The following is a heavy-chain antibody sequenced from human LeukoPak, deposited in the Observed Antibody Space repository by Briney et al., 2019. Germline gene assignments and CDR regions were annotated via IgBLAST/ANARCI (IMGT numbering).Heavy chain of an antibody. J-gene: IGHJ4*02. V-gene: IGHV3-21*01. CDR1: GFTFSSYS. D-gene: IGHD6-19*01. CDR2: ISSSSSSYI. Sequence: GGSLRLSCAASGFTFSSYSMNWVRQAPGKGLEWVSSISSSSSSYIYYADSVKGRFTISRDNAKNSLYLQMNSLRAEDTAVYYCARESVQWLSHFDYWDQGTLVTVSS. CDR3: ARESVQWLSHFDY.